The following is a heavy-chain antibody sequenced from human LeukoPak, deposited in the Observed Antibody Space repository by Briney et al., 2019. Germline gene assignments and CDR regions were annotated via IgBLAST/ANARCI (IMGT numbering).Heavy chain of an antibody. J-gene: IGHJ4*02. V-gene: IGHV3-21*04. CDR3: AKEAQTYYYDSSGYYYHFDY. CDR2: ISSSSSYI. Sequence: GGSLRLSCAASGFTFRTYNMNWVRQAPGKGLEWVSSISSSSSYIYYADSVKGRFTISRDNAKNSLYLQMNSLRAEDTAVYYCAKEAQTYYYDSSGYYYHFDYWGQGTLVSVSS. D-gene: IGHD3-22*01. CDR1: GFTFRTYN.